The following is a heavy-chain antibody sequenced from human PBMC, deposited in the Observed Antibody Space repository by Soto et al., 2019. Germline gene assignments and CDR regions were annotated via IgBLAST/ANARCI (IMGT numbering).Heavy chain of an antibody. Sequence: EVQLVESGGGLIQPGGSLRLSCAVSGFTVSNNYMSWVRQAPGKGLEGVSVIYSGGYTAYGDSVKGRFTISRDNSKNTPYHQKNPLGASATALYSGAPQRGGGGYWGQGTLVTVSS. D-gene: IGHD6-25*01. CDR1: GFTVSNNY. CDR3: APQRGGGGY. V-gene: IGHV3-53*01. J-gene: IGHJ4*02. CDR2: IYSGGYT.